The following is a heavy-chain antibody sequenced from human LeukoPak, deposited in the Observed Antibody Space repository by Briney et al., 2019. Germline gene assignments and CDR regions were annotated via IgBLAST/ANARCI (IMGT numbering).Heavy chain of an antibody. CDR3: ASGSLGHYYDSSGYEY. Sequence: GGSLRLSCAASGLSLSSYGMNWVRQAPGKGLEWVGGIKFDGIQEFYADSVKGRFTVSKDTSKNTLHLQMDSLRAEDTAVYYCASGSLGHYYDSSGYEYWGQGTLVTVSS. D-gene: IGHD3-22*01. CDR1: GLSLSSYG. V-gene: IGHV3-33*05. CDR2: IKFDGIQE. J-gene: IGHJ4*02.